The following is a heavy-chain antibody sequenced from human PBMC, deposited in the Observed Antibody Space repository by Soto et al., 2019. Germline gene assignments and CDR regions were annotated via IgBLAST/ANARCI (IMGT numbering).Heavy chain of an antibody. CDR3: AIVAYCGGDCEAFDI. CDR1: GGSISSGGYY. CDR2: IYYSGST. V-gene: IGHV4-31*01. J-gene: IGHJ3*02. Sequence: QVQLQESGPGLVKPSQTLSLTCTVSGGSISSGGYYWSWIRQHPGKGLEWIGYIYYSGSTYYNPSLKSQVTIPVDTSKNQFSLKLSSVTAADTAVYYCAIVAYCGGDCEAFDIWGQGTMVTVSS. D-gene: IGHD2-21*02.